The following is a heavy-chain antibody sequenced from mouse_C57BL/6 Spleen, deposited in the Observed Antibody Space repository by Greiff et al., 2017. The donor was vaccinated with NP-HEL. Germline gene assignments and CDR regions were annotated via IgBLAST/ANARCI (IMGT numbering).Heavy chain of an antibody. CDR3: ARALKSLFAY. V-gene: IGHV3-6*01. J-gene: IGHJ3*01. CDR2: ISYDGSN. D-gene: IGHD6-2*01. CDR1: GYSITSGYY. Sequence: ESGPGLVKPSQSLSLTCSVTGYSITSGYYWNWIRQFPGNKLEWMGYISYDGSNNYNPSLKNRISITRDTSKNQFFLKLNSVTTEDTATYYCARALKSLFAYWGQGTLVTVSA.